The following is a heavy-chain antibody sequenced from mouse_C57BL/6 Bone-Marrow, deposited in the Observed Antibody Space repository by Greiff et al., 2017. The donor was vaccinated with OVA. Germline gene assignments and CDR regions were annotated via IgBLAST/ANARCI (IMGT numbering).Heavy chain of an antibody. CDR2: IHPNSGST. CDR3: AREGNDYDVYFDV. CDR1: GYTFTSYW. J-gene: IGHJ1*03. Sequence: QVHVKQPGAELVKPGASVKLSCKASGYTFTSYWMHWVKQRPGQGLEWIGMIHPNSGSTNYNEKFKSKATLTVDKSSSTAYMQLSSLTSEDSAVYYCAREGNDYDVYFDVWGTGTTVTVSS. D-gene: IGHD2-4*01. V-gene: IGHV1-64*01.